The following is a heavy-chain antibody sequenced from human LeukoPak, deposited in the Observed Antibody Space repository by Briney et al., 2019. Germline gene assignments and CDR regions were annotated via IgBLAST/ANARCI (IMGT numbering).Heavy chain of an antibody. V-gene: IGHV1-2*02. CDR3: ARAYSGYEAFDY. CDR2: INPNSGGT. J-gene: IGHJ4*02. D-gene: IGHD5-12*01. Sequence: ASVKVSCKASGYTFTGYYIHWVRQAPGQGLEWMGWINPNSGGTNYAQKFQGRVTTTRDTSITYMELSRLRSDDTAVYYCARAYSGYEAFDYWGQGTLVTVSS. CDR1: GYTFTGYY.